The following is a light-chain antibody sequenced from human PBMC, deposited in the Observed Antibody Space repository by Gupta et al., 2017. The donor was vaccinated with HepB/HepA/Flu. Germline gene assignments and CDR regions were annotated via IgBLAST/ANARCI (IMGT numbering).Light chain of an antibody. V-gene: IGLV2-14*03. CDR3: GPYTTSTTLGV. CDR1: SSDVGGYNY. Sequence: QSALTQPASVSGSPGQSITISCTGTSSDVGGYNYVSLYQQHPGKAPKFIISDVSNRPSGVSNRFSGSKSGNTASLTISGLQAEDEADYFCGPYTTSTTLGVFGTGTKVTVL. CDR2: DVS. J-gene: IGLJ1*01.